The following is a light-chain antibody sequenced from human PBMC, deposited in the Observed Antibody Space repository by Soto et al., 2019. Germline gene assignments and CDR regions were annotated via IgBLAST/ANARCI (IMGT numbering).Light chain of an antibody. J-gene: IGKJ4*01. CDR1: QSVTSSY. Sequence: EIVLTQSPGTLSLSPGERVTLSCRASQSVTSSYLAWYQQKPGQAPRRLIYGASTRATGIPDRFSGRGSGTDFTLTISRLEPEDFAVYYCQQYGSSRLTFGGGTKVEIK. CDR2: GAS. CDR3: QQYGSSRLT. V-gene: IGKV3-20*01.